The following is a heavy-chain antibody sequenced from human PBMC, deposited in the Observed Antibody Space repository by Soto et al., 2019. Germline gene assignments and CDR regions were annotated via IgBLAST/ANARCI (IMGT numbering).Heavy chain of an antibody. CDR3: ARTYCSGGSCSDFDY. J-gene: IGHJ4*02. CDR2: IKQDGSEK. D-gene: IGHD2-15*01. V-gene: IGHV3-7*01. CDR1: GFTFSSYW. Sequence: GGSLRLSCAASGFTFSSYWMSWVRQAPGKGLEWVANIKQDGSEKYYVDSVKGRFTISRDNAKNSLYLQMNSLRAEDTAVYYCARTYCSGGSCSDFDYWGQGTLVTVSS.